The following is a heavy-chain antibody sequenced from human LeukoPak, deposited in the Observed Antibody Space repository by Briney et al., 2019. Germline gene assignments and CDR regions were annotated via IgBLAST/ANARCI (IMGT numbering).Heavy chain of an antibody. Sequence: ASVKVSCKASGYIFSDYYTHWVRQAPGQGLEWMGWISAYDGKRDFAQRFHDRLTMTTDTSTSTAYMELRNLRSDDTAIYYCSRVDYSDFGGSLHWGQGTLVTVSS. V-gene: IGHV1-18*04. CDR2: ISAYDGKR. CDR1: GYIFSDYY. CDR3: SRVDYSDFGGSLH. J-gene: IGHJ4*02. D-gene: IGHD4/OR15-4a*01.